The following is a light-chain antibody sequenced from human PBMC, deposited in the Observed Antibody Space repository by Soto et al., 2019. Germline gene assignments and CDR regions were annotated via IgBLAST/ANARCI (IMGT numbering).Light chain of an antibody. CDR2: DVN. V-gene: IGLV2-14*03. Sequence: QSALTQPASVSGSPGQSITISCTGTSSDIGGYNVVSWYQQHPGKATNLMLYDVNSRPSGVSHRCSASKSGNTASLTISGLQAEDEADYYCSSGTTSTTVIFGGGTKLTVL. CDR3: SSGTTSTTVI. CDR1: SSDIGGYNV. J-gene: IGLJ2*01.